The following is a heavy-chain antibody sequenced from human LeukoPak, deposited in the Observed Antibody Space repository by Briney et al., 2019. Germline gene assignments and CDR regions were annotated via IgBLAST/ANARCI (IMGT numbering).Heavy chain of an antibody. CDR1: GYIFTTYF. CDR3: AREGGYDILTGYQDY. D-gene: IGHD3-9*01. Sequence: GASVTVSCKASGYIFTTYFIHWVRQAPGHGLEWMGWINPNNRDTDYVQKFQPRVTMTRDTSIRTAYMELTRLRSDDTAVYYCAREGGYDILTGYQDYWGEGTTVTVFS. CDR2: INPNNRDT. J-gene: IGHJ6*04. V-gene: IGHV1-2*02.